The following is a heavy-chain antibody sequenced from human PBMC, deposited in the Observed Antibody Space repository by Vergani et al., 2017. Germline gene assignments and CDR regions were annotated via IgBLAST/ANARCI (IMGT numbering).Heavy chain of an antibody. J-gene: IGHJ3*02. CDR2: ISHAGSHT. D-gene: IGHD4-23*01. Sequence: QVQLVESGGGVVQPGRSLRLSCAAPGFTFSTYAMHWVRQAPGKGLEWVAVISHAGSHTYYADSVKGRFTISRDNCKNTLYPQMNSLRAEDTSIYNFARDRSNVYGGSSGDAFHIWGQGTMVTVSS. CDR3: ARDRSNVYGGSSGDAFHI. CDR1: GFTFSTYA. V-gene: IGHV3-30*04.